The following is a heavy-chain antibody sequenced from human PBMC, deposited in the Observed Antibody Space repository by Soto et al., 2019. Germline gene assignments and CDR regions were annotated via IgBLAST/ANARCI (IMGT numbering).Heavy chain of an antibody. D-gene: IGHD2-15*01. CDR3: VRGRYCTGGSCYSDY. V-gene: IGHV3-74*01. J-gene: IGHJ4*02. Sequence: EVQLVESGGGLVQPGGSLRVSCAASGFTFSRYWMHWVRQAPGKGLVWVSSINSDGSSTSYADSVKGRFTISRDNAKNTLYLQMNSRRAEDTAVYYCVRGRYCTGGSCYSDYWGQGTLVTVSS. CDR1: GFTFSRYW. CDR2: INSDGSST.